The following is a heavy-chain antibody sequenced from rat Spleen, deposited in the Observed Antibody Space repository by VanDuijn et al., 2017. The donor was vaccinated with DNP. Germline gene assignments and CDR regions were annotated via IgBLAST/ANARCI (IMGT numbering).Heavy chain of an antibody. D-gene: IGHD1-3*01. V-gene: IGHV5S11*01. CDR2: ISTGGGNT. Sequence: EVQLVESGGGLVQPGRSLKLSCAASGFTFSNYNMAWVRQAPKKGLEWVASISTGGGNTYYRDSVKGRFTISRDNAKSTLYLQMDSLRSEETATYYCARQATVATGYAMDAWGQGTSVSVSS. J-gene: IGHJ4*01. CDR3: ARQATVATGYAMDA. CDR1: GFTFSNYN.